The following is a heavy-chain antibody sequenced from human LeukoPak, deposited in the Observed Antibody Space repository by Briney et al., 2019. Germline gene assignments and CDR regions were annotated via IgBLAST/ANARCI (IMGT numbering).Heavy chain of an antibody. J-gene: IGHJ4*02. D-gene: IGHD2-15*01. CDR1: GGSFSGYY. CDR3: ARSVYCSGGSCPFDY. CDR2: INHSGST. Sequence: PSETLSLTCVVYGGSFSGYYWSWIRQPPGKGLEWIGEINHSGSTNYNPSLKSRVTISVDTSKNQFSLKLSSVTAADTAVYYCARSVYCSGGSCPFDYWGQGTLVTVSS. V-gene: IGHV4-34*01.